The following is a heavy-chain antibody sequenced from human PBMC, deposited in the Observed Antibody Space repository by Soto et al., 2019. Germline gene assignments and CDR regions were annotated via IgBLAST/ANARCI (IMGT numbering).Heavy chain of an antibody. D-gene: IGHD5-12*01. Sequence: SVKVSCKASGGTFSSYAISWVRQAPGQGLEWMGGIIPIFGTANYAQKFQGRVTNTADESTSTAYMELSSLRSEDTAVYYCARVTTRMATISWFDPWGQGTLVTVSS. CDR3: ARVTTRMATISWFDP. V-gene: IGHV1-69*13. CDR2: IIPIFGTA. CDR1: GGTFSSYA. J-gene: IGHJ5*02.